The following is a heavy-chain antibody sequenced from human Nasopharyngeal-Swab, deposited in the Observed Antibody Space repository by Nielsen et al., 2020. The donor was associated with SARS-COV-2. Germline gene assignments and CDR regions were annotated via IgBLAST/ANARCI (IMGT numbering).Heavy chain of an antibody. CDR2: IGDKDHNYAT. V-gene: IGHV3-73*01. J-gene: IGHJ4*02. Sequence: GESLKISCAASGFVFSGSAMHWVRQASGQGLEWIGRIGDKDHNYATVCAASLKGRFTISRDDSVNTAYLQMDSLNTEDTALYYCTTDYYFDYWGQGTLVTVSS. CDR3: TTDYYFDY. CDR1: GFVFSGSA.